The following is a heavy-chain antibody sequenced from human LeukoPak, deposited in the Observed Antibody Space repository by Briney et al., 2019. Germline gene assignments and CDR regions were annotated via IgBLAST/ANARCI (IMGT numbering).Heavy chain of an antibody. CDR1: GYTFTGYY. D-gene: IGHD5-24*01. Sequence: ASVKVSCKASGYTFTGYYMHWVRQAPGQGLEWLGWISPNSGDTKYAQKFQGRVTMTRDTSISSAYMELSSLRSDDTAVYYRARRGDGYRFDSWGQGTLVTVSS. V-gene: IGHV1-2*02. CDR3: ARRGDGYRFDS. CDR2: ISPNSGDT. J-gene: IGHJ4*02.